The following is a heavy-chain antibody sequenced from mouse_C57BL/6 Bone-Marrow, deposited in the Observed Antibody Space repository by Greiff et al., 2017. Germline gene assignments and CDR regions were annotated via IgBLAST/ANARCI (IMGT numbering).Heavy chain of an antibody. CDR3: ASYYYGSRLYAMDY. CDR1: GFYLTSYA. D-gene: IGHD1-1*01. CDR2: IWTGGGT. J-gene: IGHJ4*01. V-gene: IGHV2-9-1*01. Sequence: VQLKESGPCLMAPSQSLANTCTVSGFYLTSYAISWVRQPPGKGLAGLGVIWTGGGTNYNSALNSRLSISKDNLKSQVLLNMDSLQSDDTARYCSASYYYGSRLYAMDYWGQGTSVTVSS.